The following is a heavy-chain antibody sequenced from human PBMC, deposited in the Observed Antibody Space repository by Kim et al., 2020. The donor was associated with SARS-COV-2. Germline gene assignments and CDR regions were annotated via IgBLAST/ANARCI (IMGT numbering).Heavy chain of an antibody. Sequence: ASVKVSCKASGYTFTSYYMHWVRQAPGQGLEWMGIINPSGGSTSYAQKFQGRVTMTRDTSTSTVYMELSSLRSEDTAVYYCARDAWQWLVQVPYYFDYWGQGTLVTVSS. V-gene: IGHV1-46*01. J-gene: IGHJ4*02. D-gene: IGHD6-19*01. CDR3: ARDAWQWLVQVPYYFDY. CDR1: GYTFTSYY. CDR2: INPSGGST.